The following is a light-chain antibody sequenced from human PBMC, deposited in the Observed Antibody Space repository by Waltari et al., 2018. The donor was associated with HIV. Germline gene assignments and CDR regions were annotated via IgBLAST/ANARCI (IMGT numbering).Light chain of an antibody. J-gene: IGLJ3*02. V-gene: IGLV2-11*01. Sequence: QSALTQPRSVSGSPGQSVTISCTGTSSDVGGYDYVSCYQQHPGKAPRLMIYDVTKRTSGVRDRFAGAKSGNTASLAIAGLQAEDEAEYDCCSYAGAYTFWVFGGGTQLTVL. CDR1: SSDVGGYDY. CDR3: CSYAGAYTFWV. CDR2: DVT.